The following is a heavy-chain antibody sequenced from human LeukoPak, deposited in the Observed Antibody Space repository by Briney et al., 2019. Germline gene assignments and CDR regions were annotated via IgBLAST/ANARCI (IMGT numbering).Heavy chain of an antibody. CDR2: IYPGDSDT. Sequence: GESLKISCKGSGYSFTSYWIGWVRQMPGKGLEWMGIIYPGDSDTRYSPSFQGQVTISADKSISTAYLQWSSLKASDTAMYYCARHVCIRFLEWLNPYSYYYMDVWGKGTTVTISS. V-gene: IGHV5-51*01. CDR3: ARHVCIRFLEWLNPYSYYYMDV. J-gene: IGHJ6*03. CDR1: GYSFTSYW. D-gene: IGHD3-3*01.